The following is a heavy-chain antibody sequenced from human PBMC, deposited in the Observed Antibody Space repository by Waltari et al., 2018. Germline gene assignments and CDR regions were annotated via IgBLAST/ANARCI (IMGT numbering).Heavy chain of an antibody. Sequence: QVQLVQSGAEVKKPGASVKVSCKASGYTFTSYYMHWVRQAPGQGLEWMGIINPSGGSTSYAQKFQGRVTMTRDTSTSTVYMELSSLRSEDTAVYYCAREIEVGGSYGPQVDAFDIWGQGTMVTVSS. V-gene: IGHV1-46*01. CDR1: GYTFTSYY. J-gene: IGHJ3*02. CDR2: INPSGGST. CDR3: AREIEVGGSYGPQVDAFDI. D-gene: IGHD1-26*01.